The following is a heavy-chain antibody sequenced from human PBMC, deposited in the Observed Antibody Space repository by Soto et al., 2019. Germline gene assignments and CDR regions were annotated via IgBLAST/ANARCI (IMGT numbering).Heavy chain of an antibody. Sequence: SETLSLTCTVSGGSISSYYWSWIRQPPGKGLEWIGYIYYSGSTNYNPSLESRVTISVDTSKNQFSLKLSSVTAADTAVYYCVGGSHQYGFVFDPWGQGTLVTVSS. J-gene: IGHJ5*02. CDR2: IYYSGST. CDR1: GGSISSYY. CDR3: VGGSHQYGFVFDP. D-gene: IGHD2-15*01. V-gene: IGHV4-59*01.